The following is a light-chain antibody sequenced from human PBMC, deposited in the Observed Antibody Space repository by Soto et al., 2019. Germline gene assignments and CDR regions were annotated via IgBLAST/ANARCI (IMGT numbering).Light chain of an antibody. J-gene: IGKJ2*01. CDR1: QSINSN. V-gene: IGKV3-15*01. CDR2: GAS. CDR3: QQYNNWPPYT. Sequence: EIVMTQSPATLSVSPGERATLPCRASQSINSNLAWFQQKPGQAARLLIYGASTRATDIPARFSGSGSGTEFTLTISSLQSEDFALYYCQQYNNWPPYTFGQGTKLEIK.